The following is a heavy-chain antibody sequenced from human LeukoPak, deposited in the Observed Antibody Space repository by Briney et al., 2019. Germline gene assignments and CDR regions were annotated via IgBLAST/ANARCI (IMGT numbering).Heavy chain of an antibody. CDR1: GYTFTSYG. J-gene: IGHJ4*02. CDR3: ARGARDDSFDY. V-gene: IGHV1-18*01. D-gene: IGHD5-24*01. Sequence: ASVKVSCKASGYTFTSYGISWVRQAPGQGLEWMGWISPSNTNAHYAQRLQGRVTMTTDTSKSTAYMELRSLGSDDTALYYCARGARDDSFDYWGQGTLVTVSS. CDR2: ISPSNTNA.